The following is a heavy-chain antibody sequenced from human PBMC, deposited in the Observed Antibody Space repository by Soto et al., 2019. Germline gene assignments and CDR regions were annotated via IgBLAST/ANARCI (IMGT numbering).Heavy chain of an antibody. CDR3: ARGALQYYYASGVVLDWLDP. CDR1: GGSISSYY. J-gene: IGHJ5*02. Sequence: PSETLSLTCTVSGGSISSYYWSWIRQPPGKGLEWIGYIYYSGSTNYNPSLKSRVTISVDTSKNQFSLKLSSVTAADTAVYYCARGALQYYYASGVVLDWLDPWGQGTLVTVHS. D-gene: IGHD3-10*01. V-gene: IGHV4-59*01. CDR2: IYYSGST.